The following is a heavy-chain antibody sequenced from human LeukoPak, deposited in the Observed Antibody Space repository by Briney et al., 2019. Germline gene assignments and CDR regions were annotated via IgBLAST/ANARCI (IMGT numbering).Heavy chain of an antibody. J-gene: IGHJ3*02. CDR3: VRHVARAFDI. Sequence: SETLSLTCAVYGGSFTNYYWSWICQPPGKGLEWIGEINHSGSTKYNPSLKSRVTISIDTSKNQLSLKLSSVTAADTAVYSCVRHVARAFDIWGQGTKVTVSS. CDR1: GGSFTNYY. V-gene: IGHV4-34*01. CDR2: INHSGST.